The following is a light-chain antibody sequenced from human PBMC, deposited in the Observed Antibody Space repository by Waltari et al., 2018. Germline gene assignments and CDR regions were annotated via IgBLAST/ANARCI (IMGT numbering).Light chain of an antibody. CDR2: DAS. J-gene: IGKJ1*01. V-gene: IGKV3-11*01. CDR1: QSVSSY. Sequence: EIVLTQSPATLSLSPGERGTLSCRASQSVSSYLAWYQPKPGQAPRLLISDASNRATGIPARFSGSGSGTDFTLTISSLEPEDFAVYYCQQHSNWPRTFGQGTKVEIK. CDR3: QQHSNWPRT.